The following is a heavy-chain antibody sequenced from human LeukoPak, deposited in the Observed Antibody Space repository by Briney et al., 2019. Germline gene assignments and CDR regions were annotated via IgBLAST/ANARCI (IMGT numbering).Heavy chain of an antibody. D-gene: IGHD1-26*01. V-gene: IGHV1-24*01. CDR2: FDPEDGET. Sequence: ASVKVSCKVSGYTLTELSMHWVRQAPGKGLEWMGGFDPEDGETIYAQKFQGRATMTEDTSTDTAYMELSSLRSEDTAVYYCATLVLNRRELLPPPFDYWGQGTLVTVSS. CDR3: ATLVLNRRELLPPPFDY. J-gene: IGHJ4*02. CDR1: GYTLTELS.